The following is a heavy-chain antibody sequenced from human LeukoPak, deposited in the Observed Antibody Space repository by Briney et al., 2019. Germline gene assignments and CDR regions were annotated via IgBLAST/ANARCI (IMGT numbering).Heavy chain of an antibody. CDR2: IYSGGST. CDR1: GFTVSSNY. V-gene: IGHV3-66*01. CDR3: AKEAYGSGSFGFFDY. Sequence: GGSLRLSCAASGFTVSSNYMSWVRQAPGKGLEWVSIIYSGGSTYYADSVKGRFTISRDNSKNTLYLQMNSLRAEDTAVYYCAKEAYGSGSFGFFDYWGQGTLVTVSS. J-gene: IGHJ4*02. D-gene: IGHD3-10*01.